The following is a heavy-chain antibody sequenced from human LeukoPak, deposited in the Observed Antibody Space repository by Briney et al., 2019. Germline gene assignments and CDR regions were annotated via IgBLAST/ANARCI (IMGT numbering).Heavy chain of an antibody. V-gene: IGHV4-39*01. CDR3: ARLRYRSGSYGY. J-gene: IGHJ4*02. CDR2: IYYSGNT. CDR1: GGSISSSGYY. D-gene: IGHD3-10*01. Sequence: PSETLSLTCTVSGGSISSSGYYWGWIRQPPGKGLEWIGNIYYSGNTYYNPSLKSRVTISVDTSKNQFSLKLSSVTAADTAVYYCARLRYRSGSYGYWGQGTLVTASS.